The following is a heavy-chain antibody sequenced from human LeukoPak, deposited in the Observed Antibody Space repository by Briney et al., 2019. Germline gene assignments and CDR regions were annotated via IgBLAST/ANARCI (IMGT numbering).Heavy chain of an antibody. J-gene: IGHJ4*02. D-gene: IGHD3-10*01. V-gene: IGHV3-15*01. Sequence: PGGSLRLSCAASGFTFSNAWMSWVRQAPGKGLEWVGRIKSKADGGTTDYAAPVKGRFTISRDDSKNTLNLQMNSLKTEDTAVYYCTTDRLLWFGELRLYYFDYWGQGTLVTVSS. CDR2: IKSKADGGTT. CDR3: TTDRLLWFGELRLYYFDY. CDR1: GFTFSNAW.